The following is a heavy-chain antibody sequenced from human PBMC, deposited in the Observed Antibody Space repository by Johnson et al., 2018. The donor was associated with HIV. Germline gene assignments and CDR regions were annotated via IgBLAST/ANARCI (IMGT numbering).Heavy chain of an antibody. CDR3: ARESGSSGYYSDAFDI. D-gene: IGHD3-22*01. V-gene: IGHV3-7*03. Sequence: VQLVESGGGLVQPGGSLRLSCAASGFSFSTYWMHWVRQAPGKGLEWVANIKQDGSEKYYVDSVKGRFTISRDNAKNSLYLQMNSLRAEDTAVYYCARESGSSGYYSDAFDIWGQGTMVTVSS. J-gene: IGHJ3*02. CDR2: IKQDGSEK. CDR1: GFSFSTYW.